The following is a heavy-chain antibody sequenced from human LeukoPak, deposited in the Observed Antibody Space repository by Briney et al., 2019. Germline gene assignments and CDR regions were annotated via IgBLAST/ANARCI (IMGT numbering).Heavy chain of an antibody. V-gene: IGHV4-34*01. CDR3: ARRRVRGVIID. D-gene: IGHD3-10*01. Sequence: PSETLSLTCAVYGGSFSGYYWSWIRQPPGKGLEWIGEISHSGSTNYNPSLKSRVSISIDTSKNQFSLKLSSVTAADTAVYYCARRRVRGVIIDWGQGTLVTVSS. CDR2: ISHSGST. J-gene: IGHJ4*02. CDR1: GGSFSGYY.